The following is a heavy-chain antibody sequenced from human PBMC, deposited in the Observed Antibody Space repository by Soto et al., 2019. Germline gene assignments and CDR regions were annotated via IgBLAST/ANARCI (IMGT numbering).Heavy chain of an antibody. V-gene: IGHV4-31*03. CDR1: GGSISVYY. J-gene: IGHJ5*02. CDR3: ARRGGYCTGGSCYWFAP. D-gene: IGHD2-15*01. Sequence: QVQLQESGPGLVRPSQTLSLTCTVSGGSISVYYWNGIRQRPGRGLEWIGYIHSSGSTYYNPSLKSRITISVDTSKKQFSLKLHSVTAADTAVYYCARRGGYCTGGSCYWFAPWGQGTLVTVSS. CDR2: IHSSGST.